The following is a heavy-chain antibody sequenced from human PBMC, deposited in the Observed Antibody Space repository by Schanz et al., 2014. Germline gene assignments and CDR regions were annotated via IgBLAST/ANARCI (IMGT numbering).Heavy chain of an antibody. V-gene: IGHV1-3*04. D-gene: IGHD2-15*01. CDR2: INTASGNT. CDR3: ARGRGCTGGSCYSWFDL. CDR1: GYTFTDYP. J-gene: IGHJ5*02. Sequence: QVQLVQSGAEVKKPGASVKVSCKTSGYTFTDYPINWVRQAPGRRLEWMGWINTASGNTRYSEAFQGRVTMTRNTSISTAYMELSSLRSEDTAVYYCARGRGCTGGSCYSWFDLWGQGTLATVSS.